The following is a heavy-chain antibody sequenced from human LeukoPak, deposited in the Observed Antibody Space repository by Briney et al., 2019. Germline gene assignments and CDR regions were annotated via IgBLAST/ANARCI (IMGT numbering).Heavy chain of an antibody. D-gene: IGHD3-16*02. CDR2: IYYSGST. CDR1: GGSISSSSYY. J-gene: IGHJ5*02. Sequence: PSETLSLTCTVSGGSISSSSYYWGWIRQPPGKGLEWIGSIYYSGSTYYNPSLKSRVTISVDTSKNQFSLKLSSVTAADTAVYYCARASQPDYDYVWGSYRNNWFDPWGQGTLVTVSS. CDR3: ARASQPDYDYVWGSYRNNWFDP. V-gene: IGHV4-39*01.